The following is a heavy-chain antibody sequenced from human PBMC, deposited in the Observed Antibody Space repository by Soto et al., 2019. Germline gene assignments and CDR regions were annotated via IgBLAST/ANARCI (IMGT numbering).Heavy chain of an antibody. J-gene: IGHJ4*02. CDR3: ARDQRPSRSGYDSDY. D-gene: IGHD5-12*01. CDR1: GGTFSSYP. CDR2: IIPILGIS. Sequence: QVQLVQSGAEVKRPGSSVQVSCKASGGTFSSYPISWVRQAPGQVREWMGRIIPILGISNYAQKFQGRVTITADKSTSTAYLELSSLRSEDTAVYYCARDQRPSRSGYDSDYWGQGTLVTVSS. V-gene: IGHV1-69*04.